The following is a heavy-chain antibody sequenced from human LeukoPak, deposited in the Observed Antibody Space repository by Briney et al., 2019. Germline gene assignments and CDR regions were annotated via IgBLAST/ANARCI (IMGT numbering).Heavy chain of an antibody. CDR1: GFTFSSYA. D-gene: IGHD6-13*01. CDR3: AKDSIAAAGSPLIFDY. Sequence: PGGSLRLSCAASGFTFSSYAMSWVRQAPGKGLEWVSAISGSGGRTYYADSVKGRFTISRDNSKNTLYLQMNSLRAEDTAVYYCAKDSIAAAGSPLIFDYWGQGTLVTVSS. CDR2: ISGSGGRT. J-gene: IGHJ4*02. V-gene: IGHV3-23*01.